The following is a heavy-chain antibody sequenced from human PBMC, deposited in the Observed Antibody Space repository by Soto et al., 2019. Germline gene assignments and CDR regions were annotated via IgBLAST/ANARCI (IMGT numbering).Heavy chain of an antibody. Sequence: EVQLVESGGGLVQPGGSLRLSCAASGFTFSSYSMNWVRQAPGKGLEWVSYISSSSSTIYYADSVKGRFTISRDNAKNSLYLQMNSLRDKDTAVYYCARDPGRTYYYDSSGFDPWGQGTLVTVSS. V-gene: IGHV3-48*02. CDR2: ISSSSSTI. CDR1: GFTFSSYS. CDR3: ARDPGRTYYYDSSGFDP. J-gene: IGHJ5*02. D-gene: IGHD3-22*01.